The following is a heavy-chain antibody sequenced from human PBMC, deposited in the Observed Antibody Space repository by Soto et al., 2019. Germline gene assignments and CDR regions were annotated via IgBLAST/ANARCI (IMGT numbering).Heavy chain of an antibody. Sequence: QVQLVQSGAEVKKPGASVKVSCKASGYTFTGYYMHWVRQAPGQGLEWMGWINPIFGTANYAQKFEGRITITADESTSTAYMELSSLRSEDTAVYYCARVRYSYGYAGWFDPWGQGTLVTVSS. CDR3: ARVRYSYGYAGWFDP. V-gene: IGHV1-69*01. D-gene: IGHD5-18*01. CDR1: GYTFTGYY. CDR2: INPIFGTA. J-gene: IGHJ5*02.